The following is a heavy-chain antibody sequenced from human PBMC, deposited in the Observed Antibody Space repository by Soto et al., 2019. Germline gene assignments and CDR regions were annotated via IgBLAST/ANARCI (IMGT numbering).Heavy chain of an antibody. CDR1: GYTFTSYH. V-gene: IGHV1-46*03. D-gene: IGHD2-21*02. Sequence: ASVKVSCKASGYTFTSYHMHWVRQAPGQGLEWMGIINPNGGITSYAQRFQDRVTMTRDTSTSTFYMELSNLRSEDTAVYYCARGADCGGDCYFHYWGQGTLVTVSS. CDR3: ARGADCGGDCYFHY. J-gene: IGHJ4*02. CDR2: INPNGGIT.